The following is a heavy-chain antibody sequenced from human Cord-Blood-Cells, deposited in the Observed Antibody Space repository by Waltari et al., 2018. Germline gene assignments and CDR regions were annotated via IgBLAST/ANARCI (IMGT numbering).Heavy chain of an antibody. CDR2: ISSSGSTI. V-gene: IGHV3-48*03. Sequence: EVQLVESGGGLVQPGGSLSLSCAASGFTFSGYEMNWVRQAPGKGLEWVSYISSSGSTIYYADSVKGRFTISRDNAKNSLYLQMNSLRAEDTAVYYCARDWGVAPDYWGQGTLVTVSS. CDR3: ARDWGVAPDY. D-gene: IGHD3-10*01. CDR1: GFTFSGYE. J-gene: IGHJ4*02.